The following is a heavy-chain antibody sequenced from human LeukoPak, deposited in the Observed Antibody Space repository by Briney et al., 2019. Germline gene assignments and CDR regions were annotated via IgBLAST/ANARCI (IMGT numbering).Heavy chain of an antibody. D-gene: IGHD1-1*01. V-gene: IGHV3-66*02. CDR2: IYSGGST. CDR1: GFTFSSNY. Sequence: GGSLRLSCAASGFTFSSNYMSWVRQAPGKGLEWVSVIYSGGSTYYADSVKGRFTISRDNSKNTLYLQMNSLRAEDTAVYYCARERHDYYYMDVWGKGTTVTVSS. CDR3: ARERHDYYYMDV. J-gene: IGHJ6*03.